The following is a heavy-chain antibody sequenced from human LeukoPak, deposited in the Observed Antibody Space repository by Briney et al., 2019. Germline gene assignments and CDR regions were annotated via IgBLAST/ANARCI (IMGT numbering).Heavy chain of an antibody. CDR3: ARLGYSGYDPLGYYYYGMDV. Sequence: SETLSLTCTVSGGSISSSSYYWGWIRQPPGKGLDWIGSIYYSGSTYYNPSLKSRVTISVDTSKNQFSLKLSSVTAADTAVYYCARLGYSGYDPLGYYYYGMDVWGQGTTVTVSS. CDR2: IYYSGST. D-gene: IGHD5-12*01. V-gene: IGHV4-39*01. CDR1: GGSISSSSYY. J-gene: IGHJ6*02.